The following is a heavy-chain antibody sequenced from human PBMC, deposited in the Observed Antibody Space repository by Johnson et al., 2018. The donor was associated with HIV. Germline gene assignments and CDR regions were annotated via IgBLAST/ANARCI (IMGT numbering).Heavy chain of an antibody. Sequence: VQLVESGGGVIQPGRSLRLSCAASGFTFRNYGMHWVRQAPGKGLEWVAVMWYDGSNKYYADSVKGRFTISRDNSKNTLYLQTNSLRGEDTAVYYCARDREYGLAWGWALDIWGQGTMVTVSS. J-gene: IGHJ3*02. CDR3: ARDREYGLAWGWALDI. V-gene: IGHV3-33*01. D-gene: IGHD6-19*01. CDR2: MWYDGSNK. CDR1: GFTFRNYG.